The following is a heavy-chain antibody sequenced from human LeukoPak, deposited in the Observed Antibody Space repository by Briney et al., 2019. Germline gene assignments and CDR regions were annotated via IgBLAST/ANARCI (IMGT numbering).Heavy chain of an antibody. CDR1: GFTFSSYG. J-gene: IGHJ4*02. V-gene: IGHV3-30*18. D-gene: IGHD6-19*01. Sequence: GGSLRLSCAASGFTFSSYGMHWVRQAPGKGLEHVAVVSSDGCTKYYPDSVRGRFIISRDNFKSTVYLQMNSLRIDDTAVYHCAKDGGKAVAGTFDYWGQGTLVTVSS. CDR3: AKDGGKAVAGTFDY. CDR2: VSSDGCTK.